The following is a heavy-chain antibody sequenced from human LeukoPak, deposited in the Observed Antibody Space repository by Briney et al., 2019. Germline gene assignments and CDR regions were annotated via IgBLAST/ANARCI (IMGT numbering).Heavy chain of an antibody. V-gene: IGHV4-39*07. J-gene: IGHJ4*02. CDR3: ARRLAAVRSFSLGN. D-gene: IGHD6-13*01. CDR1: GGSISSGSYY. CDR2: INHSGST. Sequence: SQTLSLTCTVSGGSISSGSYYWSWIRQPPGKGLEWIGEINHSGSTNYNPSLKSRVTISVDTSKNQFSLKLSSVTAADTAVYYCARRLAAVRSFSLGNWGQGTLVTVSS.